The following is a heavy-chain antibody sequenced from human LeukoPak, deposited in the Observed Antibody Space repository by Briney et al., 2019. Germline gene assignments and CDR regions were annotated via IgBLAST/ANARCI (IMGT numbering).Heavy chain of an antibody. Sequence: GGSLRLSCAASGFTFSNAWMSGVRQAPGKGLEWVGRIKSKTDGGTTDYAAPVKGRFTISRDDSKNTLYLQMNSLKTEDTAVYYCTTEWGSYGDYGGYWGQGTLVTVSS. J-gene: IGHJ4*02. CDR3: TTEWGSYGDYGGY. CDR2: IKSKTDGGTT. V-gene: IGHV3-15*01. CDR1: GFTFSNAW. D-gene: IGHD4-17*01.